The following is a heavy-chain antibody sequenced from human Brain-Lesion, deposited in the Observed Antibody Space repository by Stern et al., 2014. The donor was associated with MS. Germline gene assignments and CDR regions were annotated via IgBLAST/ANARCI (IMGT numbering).Heavy chain of an antibody. CDR3: ARHMGEGLSIDY. V-gene: IGHV5-10-1*01. J-gene: IGHJ4*02. Sequence: VQLVQSGAEVKKPGEPLRLSCQGSGYSFTSDWIRWVRQIPGKGLEWMGRIDPSDTNPNYSPAFQGHVTISADKSINTAYLDWRSLKASDTAMYYCARHMGEGLSIDYWGQGTLVTVSS. CDR2: IDPSDTNP. D-gene: IGHD3-16*01. CDR1: GYSFTSDW.